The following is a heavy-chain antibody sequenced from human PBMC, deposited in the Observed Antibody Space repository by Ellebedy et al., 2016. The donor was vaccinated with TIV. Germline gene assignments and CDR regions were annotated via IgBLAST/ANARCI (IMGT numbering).Heavy chain of an antibody. CDR1: GGPFSGYF. Sequence: SETLSPTXAAHGGPFSGYFWTWIRQPPGKGLEWIGEINHSGSTSYNPSLNSRVTLSVDTSKNQFSLKLTSVTAADTAVYYCARRSSVMGAVGIGYWGQGTLVTVSS. CDR2: INHSGST. J-gene: IGHJ4*02. CDR3: ARRSSVMGAVGIGY. V-gene: IGHV4-34*01. D-gene: IGHD6-13*01.